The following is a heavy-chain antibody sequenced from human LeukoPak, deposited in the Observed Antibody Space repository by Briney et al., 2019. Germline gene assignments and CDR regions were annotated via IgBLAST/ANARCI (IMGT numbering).Heavy chain of an antibody. D-gene: IGHD2-21*01. CDR1: GLTFSSYA. CDR2: ISGSGGST. CDR3: AKGGEFCGGDCYDY. V-gene: IGHV3-23*01. Sequence: PGGSLRLSCAASGLTFSSYAMSWVRQAPGKGLQWVSAISGSGGSTYYADSVKGRFTISRDNSKSTLYLQMNSLRAEDTAVYYCAKGGEFCGGDCYDYWGQGTLVTVSS. J-gene: IGHJ4*02.